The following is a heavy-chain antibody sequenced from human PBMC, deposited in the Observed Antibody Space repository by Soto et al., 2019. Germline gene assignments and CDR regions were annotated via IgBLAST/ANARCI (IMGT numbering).Heavy chain of an antibody. CDR1: GYTFTTYG. CDR2: ISGYNGQT. Sequence: QIQLVQSGPEVKKPGASVKVSCKASGYTFTTYGISWVRQAPGQGLEWMGWISGYNGQTNYAQKFRGRVTITTDTSTGTDYMEMRSLRSADTATYYCARDGRKELWVEGLNAMDAWGQGTTVTVSS. D-gene: IGHD5-18*01. J-gene: IGHJ6*02. V-gene: IGHV1-18*01. CDR3: ARDGRKELWVEGLNAMDA.